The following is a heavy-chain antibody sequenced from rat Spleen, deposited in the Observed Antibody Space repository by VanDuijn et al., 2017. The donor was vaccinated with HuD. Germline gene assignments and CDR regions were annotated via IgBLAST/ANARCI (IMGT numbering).Heavy chain of an antibody. CDR2: ISYDGSST. D-gene: IGHD1-2*01. J-gene: IGHJ3*01. V-gene: IGHV5-7*01. CDR3: ARHPYSSDGGLAY. Sequence: EVQLVESGGGLVQPGRSLKLSCAASGFTFSDYNMAWVRQAPKKGLEWVATISYDGSSTYYRDSVKGRFTISRDNAKSTLYLQMDSLRYEDTATYYCARHPYSSDGGLAYWGQGTLVTVSS. CDR1: GFTFSDYN.